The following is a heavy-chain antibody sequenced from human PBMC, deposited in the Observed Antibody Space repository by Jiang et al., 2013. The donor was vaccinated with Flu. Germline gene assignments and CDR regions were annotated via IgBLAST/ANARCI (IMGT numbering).Heavy chain of an antibody. CDR2: IHYSGST. CDR3: ARQDYFVL. V-gene: IGHV4-61*07. Sequence: EWVGYIHYSGSTNYNPSLKSRVTISVDRSKNQFSLKLNSVTAADTAVYYCARQDYFVLLGPREPVVTVSS. J-gene: IGHJ4*02.